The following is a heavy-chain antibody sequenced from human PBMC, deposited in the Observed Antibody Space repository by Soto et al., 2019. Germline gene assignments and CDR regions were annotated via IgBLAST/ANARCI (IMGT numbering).Heavy chain of an antibody. J-gene: IGHJ6*02. D-gene: IGHD6-13*01. Sequence: PGRSLRLSCAASGFTFGSYSMNWVRQAPGKGLEWVSSISSSSSYIYYADSVKGRFTISRDNAKNSLYLQMNSLRAEDTAVYYCARDSWYSSSWYHPHYYYYGMDVWGQGTTVTASS. CDR2: ISSSSSYI. V-gene: IGHV3-21*01. CDR1: GFTFGSYS. CDR3: ARDSWYSSSWYHPHYYYYGMDV.